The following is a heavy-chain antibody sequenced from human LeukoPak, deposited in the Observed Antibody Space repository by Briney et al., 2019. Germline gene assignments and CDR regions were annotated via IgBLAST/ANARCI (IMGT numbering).Heavy chain of an antibody. J-gene: IGHJ6*03. Sequence: SETLSLTCAVYGGSFSGYYWSWIRQPPGKGLEWIGEINHSGSTNYNPSLKSRVTISVDTSKNQFSLKLSAVTAADTAVYYCARGRSRYSGYDRPRTYYYYYYMDVWGKGTTVTVSS. CDR3: ARGRSRYSGYDRPRTYYYYYYMDV. CDR2: INHSGST. D-gene: IGHD5-12*01. CDR1: GGSFSGYY. V-gene: IGHV4-34*01.